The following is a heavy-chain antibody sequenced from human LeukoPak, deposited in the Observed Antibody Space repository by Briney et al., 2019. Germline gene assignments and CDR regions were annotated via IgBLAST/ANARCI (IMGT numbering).Heavy chain of an antibody. D-gene: IGHD2-2*01. J-gene: IGHJ5*02. CDR3: ARDLRYCSSTSCYSYGYNWFDP. Sequence: ASVKVSCKASGYTFTGYYMHWVRQAPGQGLEWMGWINPNSGGTNYAQKFQGWVTMTRDTSISTAYMELSRLRSDDTAVYYCARDLRYCSSTSCYSYGYNWFDPWGQGTLVTVSS. CDR1: GYTFTGYY. CDR2: INPNSGGT. V-gene: IGHV1-2*04.